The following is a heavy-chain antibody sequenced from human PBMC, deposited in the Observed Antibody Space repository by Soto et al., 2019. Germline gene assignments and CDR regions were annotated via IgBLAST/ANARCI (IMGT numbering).Heavy chain of an antibody. Sequence: RLLESGGGLVQPGGSLRLSCTASGFTFKIYALSWVRQAPGKGLEWVSGITASASTTYYGDSAKGRFTISRDNSKKTPALQVNRPRVEATAAYYCGRRLWFGDTSSHYYGVDVWGQGTTVTV. CDR1: GFTFKIYA. D-gene: IGHD3-10*01. V-gene: IGHV3-23*01. CDR2: ITASASTT. CDR3: GRRLWFGDTSSHYYGVDV. J-gene: IGHJ6*02.